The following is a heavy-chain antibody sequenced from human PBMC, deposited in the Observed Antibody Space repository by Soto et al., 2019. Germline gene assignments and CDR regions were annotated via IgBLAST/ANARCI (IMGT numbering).Heavy chain of an antibody. Sequence: QVQLQQWGAGLLKSSETLSLTCAVYGGSFSGYYWSWIRQPPGKGLEWIGEINHSGTTNYNPSLKVRVSISVDTSKKQFSLRLTSMTAADTGVYFCASGLRGIGAAGAVAWFDPWGPGTLVTVSS. D-gene: IGHD6-13*01. J-gene: IGHJ5*02. V-gene: IGHV4-34*01. CDR3: ASGLRGIGAAGAVAWFDP. CDR1: GGSFSGYY. CDR2: INHSGTT.